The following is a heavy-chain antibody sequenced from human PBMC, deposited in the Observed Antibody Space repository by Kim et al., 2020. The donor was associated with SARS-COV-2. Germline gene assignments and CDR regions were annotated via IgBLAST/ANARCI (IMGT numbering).Heavy chain of an antibody. V-gene: IGHV4-59*01. Sequence: SETLSLTCTVSGGSISSYYWSWIRQPPGKGLEWIGYIYYSGSTNYNPSLKSRVTISVDTSKNQFSLKLSSVTAADTAVYYCARVYSYSGYEVKWGWFDPWGQGTLVTVSS. CDR1: GGSISSYY. D-gene: IGHD5-12*01. J-gene: IGHJ5*02. CDR3: ARVYSYSGYEVKWGWFDP. CDR2: IYYSGST.